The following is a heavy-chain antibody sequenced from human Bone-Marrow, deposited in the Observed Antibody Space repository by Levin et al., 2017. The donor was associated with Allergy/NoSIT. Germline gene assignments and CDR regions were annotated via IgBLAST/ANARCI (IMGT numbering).Heavy chain of an antibody. CDR3: ARDASGWYDY. D-gene: IGHD6-19*01. CDR2: ISTGSRTI. CDR1: GFTFGPYS. Sequence: GESLKISCAASGFTFGPYSMNWVRQAPGKGLEWVSYISTGSRTIYYADSVKGRFTISRDDAKNSLYLQMNSLRDEETAVYYCARDASGWYDYWGQGTLVTVSS. J-gene: IGHJ4*02. V-gene: IGHV3-48*02.